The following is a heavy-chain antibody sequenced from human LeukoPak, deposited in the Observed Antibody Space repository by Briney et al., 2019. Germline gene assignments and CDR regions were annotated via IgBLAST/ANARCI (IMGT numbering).Heavy chain of an antibody. Sequence: ASVKVSCKASGGTFSSYAISWVRQAPGQGLEWMGGIIPIFGTANYAQKFQGRVTITADESTSTAYMELSSLRSEDTAVYYCARDIMHYGDPGAFDIWGQGTMVTVSS. J-gene: IGHJ3*02. D-gene: IGHD3-16*01. CDR2: IIPIFGTA. CDR3: ARDIMHYGDPGAFDI. V-gene: IGHV1-69*01. CDR1: GGTFSSYA.